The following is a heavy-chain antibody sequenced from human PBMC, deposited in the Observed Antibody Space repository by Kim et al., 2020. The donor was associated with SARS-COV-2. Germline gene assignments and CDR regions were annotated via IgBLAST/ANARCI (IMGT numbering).Heavy chain of an antibody. V-gene: IGHV4-39*01. CDR2: AYYIGNT. CDR1: GGSLSSSSYY. CDR3: ARHQRYSSVWYVAFYYYYMDV. J-gene: IGHJ6*03. D-gene: IGHD6-19*01. Sequence: SETLSLTCTVSGGSLSSSSYYWGWTRQPPGKGLEWIGTAYYIGNTYYNPSLKSRVTISVDTSKNQFSLKLGSVTAADTAVYYCARHQRYSSVWYVAFYYYYMDVWGKGTTVTVSS.